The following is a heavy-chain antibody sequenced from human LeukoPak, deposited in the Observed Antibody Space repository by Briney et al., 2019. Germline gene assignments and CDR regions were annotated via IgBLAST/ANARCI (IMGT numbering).Heavy chain of an antibody. D-gene: IGHD6-19*01. CDR2: INHGGST. CDR1: GGSFSGYY. CDR3: ARMDGTGFDP. Sequence: TSETLSLTCAVYGGSFSGYYWSWIRQPPGKGLEWIGEINHGGSTNYNPSLKSRVTISVDTSKNQFSLKLSSVTAADTAVYYCARMDGTGFDPWGQGTLVTVSS. J-gene: IGHJ5*02. V-gene: IGHV4-34*01.